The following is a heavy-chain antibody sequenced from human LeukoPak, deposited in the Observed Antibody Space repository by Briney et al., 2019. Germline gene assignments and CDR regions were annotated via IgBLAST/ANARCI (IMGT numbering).Heavy chain of an antibody. D-gene: IGHD3-22*01. CDR1: GFTFSSYA. J-gene: IGHJ4*02. CDR3: ARGQDFDSSVEL. CDR2: IYSGGST. Sequence: GGSLRLSCAASGFTFSSYAMSWVRQAPGKGLEWVSAIYSGGSTYYADSVKGRFTISRDNSKNTLYLQMNSLRAEDTAVYYCARGQDFDSSVELWGQGTLVTVSS. V-gene: IGHV3-53*01.